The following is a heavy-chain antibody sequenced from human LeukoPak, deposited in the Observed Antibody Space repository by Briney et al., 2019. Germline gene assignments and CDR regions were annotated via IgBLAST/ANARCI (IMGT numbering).Heavy chain of an antibody. V-gene: IGHV3-11*06. J-gene: IGHJ4*02. CDR2: ISHTSSYT. CDR1: GLTFNDYY. D-gene: IGHD5-12*01. CDR3: ASHGGHDYFDY. Sequence: GGSLRLSCAVSGLTFNDYYMSWIRQAPGKGLEWPSYISHTSSYTKYVDSVKGRFTISRDNAKNSLYLQMNNLRAGDTAVYYCASHGGHDYFDYWGQGTLVTVSS.